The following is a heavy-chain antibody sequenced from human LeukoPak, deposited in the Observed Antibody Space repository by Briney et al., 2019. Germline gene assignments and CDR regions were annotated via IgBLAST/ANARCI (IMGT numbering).Heavy chain of an antibody. D-gene: IGHD1-1*01. Sequence: GGSLRLSCAASGFTFSSYGMSWVRQAPGKPMEWVSGINERGDHAYYADSVQGRFTVSRDNSRNTLQLQLNRLRVEDTAVYYCANLHGYGYWGQGTLVTVSA. CDR2: INERGDHA. V-gene: IGHV3-23*01. J-gene: IGHJ4*02. CDR1: GFTFSSYG. CDR3: ANLHGYGY.